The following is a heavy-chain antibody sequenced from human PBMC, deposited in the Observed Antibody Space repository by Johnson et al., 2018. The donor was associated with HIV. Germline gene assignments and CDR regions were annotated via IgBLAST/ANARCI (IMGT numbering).Heavy chain of an antibody. CDR1: GFTFSNAW. D-gene: IGHD3-10*01. CDR3: AKEGITMEVDI. V-gene: IGHV3-33*06. CDR2: IWYDGSNK. J-gene: IGHJ3*02. Sequence: QVQLVESGGGLVQPGGSLRLSCAAPGFTFSNAWMSWVRQAPGKGLEWVAVIWYDGSNKYYADSVKGRFTISRDNSKNTVYLQMNSLRAEDTAVYYCAKEGITMEVDIWGQGTTVTVSS.